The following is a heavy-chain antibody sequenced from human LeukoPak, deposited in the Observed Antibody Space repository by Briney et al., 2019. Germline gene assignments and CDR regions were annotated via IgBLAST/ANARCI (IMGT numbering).Heavy chain of an antibody. CDR3: ARGYSYYFES. CDR2: VYSSGST. Sequence: PSETLSLTCTVSGGSISSYYWSWIRQPPGKGLEWIGYVYSSGSTNYNPSLKSRVTISVDTSKNQFSLKLSSVTAAETAVYYCARGYSYYFESWGQGTLVTVSS. V-gene: IGHV4-59*01. J-gene: IGHJ4*02. CDR1: GGSISSYY. D-gene: IGHD5-18*01.